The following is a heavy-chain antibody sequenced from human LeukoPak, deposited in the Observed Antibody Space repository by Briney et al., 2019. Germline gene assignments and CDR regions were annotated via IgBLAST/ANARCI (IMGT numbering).Heavy chain of an antibody. J-gene: IGHJ4*02. Sequence: PGGSLRLSCAASGSTFSSYWMSWVRQAPGKGLEWVANIKQDGSQKHYVDSVRGRFTISRDNAKNSLFLQMNSLRAEDTAVYYCTRDVDTNYWGQGTLVTVSS. V-gene: IGHV3-7*01. CDR1: GSTFSSYW. CDR3: TRDVDTNY. D-gene: IGHD5-18*01. CDR2: IKQDGSQK.